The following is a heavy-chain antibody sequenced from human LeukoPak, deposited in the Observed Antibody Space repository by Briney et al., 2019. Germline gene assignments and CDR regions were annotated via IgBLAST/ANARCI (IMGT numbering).Heavy chain of an antibody. D-gene: IGHD6-19*01. CDR2: INHSGST. V-gene: IGHV4-34*01. Sequence: PSETLSLTCAVYGGSFSGYYWSWIRQPPGKGLEWSGEINHSGSTNYNPSLKSRVTISVDTSKNQFSLKVSSVTAADTAVYYCASGPTVGSGLYQPPVWGQGTLVTVSS. CDR3: ASGPTVGSGLYQPPV. J-gene: IGHJ4*02. CDR1: GGSFSGYY.